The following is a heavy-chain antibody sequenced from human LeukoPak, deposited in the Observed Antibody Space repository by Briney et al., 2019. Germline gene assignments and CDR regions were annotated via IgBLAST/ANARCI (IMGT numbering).Heavy chain of an antibody. CDR2: INHSGST. Sequence: SETLSLTCAVYGGSFSGYYWSWIRQPPGKGLEWIREINHSGSTNYNPSLKSRVTISVDTSKNQFSLKLSSVTAADTAVYYCARGRGIVGVAAAPYGMDVWGQGTTVTVSS. J-gene: IGHJ6*02. V-gene: IGHV4-34*01. CDR1: GGSFSGYY. D-gene: IGHD1-26*01. CDR3: ARGRGIVGVAAAPYGMDV.